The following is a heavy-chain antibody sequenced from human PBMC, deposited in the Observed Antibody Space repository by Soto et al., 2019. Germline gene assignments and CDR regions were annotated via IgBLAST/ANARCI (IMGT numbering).Heavy chain of an antibody. V-gene: IGHV1-18*01. CDR3: ARDSFEYYYDSSGDRSFDY. Sequence: ASVKVSCKASGYTFTSYGISWVRQAPGQGLEWMGWISAYNGNTNYAQKLQGRVTMTTDTSTSTAYMELRSLRSDDTAVYYCARDSFEYYYDSSGDRSFDYWGQGTLVTVSS. CDR2: ISAYNGNT. J-gene: IGHJ4*02. CDR1: GYTFTSYG. D-gene: IGHD3-22*01.